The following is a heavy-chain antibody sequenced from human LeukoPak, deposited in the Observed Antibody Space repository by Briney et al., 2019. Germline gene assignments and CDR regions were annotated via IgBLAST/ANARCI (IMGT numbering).Heavy chain of an antibody. D-gene: IGHD6-13*01. CDR2: IIPIFGTA. J-gene: IGHJ4*02. CDR1: GGTFSSYA. Sequence: SVKVSCKASGGTFSSYAISWVRQAPGQGLEWMGGIIPIFGTANYAQKFQGRVMITADESTSTAYMQLSSLRSEDTAVYYCARDVDIAAAGNFDYWGQGTLVTVSS. V-gene: IGHV1-69*13. CDR3: ARDVDIAAAGNFDY.